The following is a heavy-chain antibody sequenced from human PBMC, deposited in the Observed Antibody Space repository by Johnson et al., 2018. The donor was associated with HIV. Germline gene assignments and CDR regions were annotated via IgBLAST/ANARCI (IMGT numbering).Heavy chain of an antibody. Sequence: QMLLVESGGGLVQPGGSLRLSCAASGFTVSRNYMSWIRQATGKGLEWVSYISSSGSTIYYADSVKGRFSISRDNAKNSLFLQITRLSAEDMAVYYCATRDPTYRPVVFVIWGQGTMVTVSS. J-gene: IGHJ3*02. D-gene: IGHD2-2*02. V-gene: IGHV3-11*04. CDR3: ATRDPTYRPVVFVI. CDR2: ISSSGSTI. CDR1: GFTVSRNY.